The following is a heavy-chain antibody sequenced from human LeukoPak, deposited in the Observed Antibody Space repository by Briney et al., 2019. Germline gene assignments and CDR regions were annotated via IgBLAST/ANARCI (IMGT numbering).Heavy chain of an antibody. D-gene: IGHD3-10*01. Sequence: GASVTVSCKASVGTFIIYAISWVRQAPGQGLEWMGGIIPIFGTANYAQKFQGRVTITADESTSTAYMELSSLRSEDTAVYYCARALGRTGDWFDLWGQGTLVTVSS. V-gene: IGHV1-69*13. J-gene: IGHJ5*02. CDR3: ARALGRTGDWFDL. CDR2: IIPIFGTA. CDR1: VGTFIIYA.